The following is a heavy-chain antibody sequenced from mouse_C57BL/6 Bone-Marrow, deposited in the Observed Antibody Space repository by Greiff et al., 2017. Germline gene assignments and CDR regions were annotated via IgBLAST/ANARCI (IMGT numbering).Heavy chain of an antibody. CDR2: ILPGSGST. CDR3: AREGTTTGLGLYYYAMDY. Sequence: VQRVESGAELMKPGASVKLSCKATGYTFTGYWIEWVKQRPGHGLEWIGEILPGSGSTNYNEKFKGKATFTADTSSNTAYMQLSSLTTEDSAIYYCAREGTTTGLGLYYYAMDYWGQGTSVTVSS. J-gene: IGHJ4*01. CDR1: GYTFTGYW. D-gene: IGHD1-1*01. V-gene: IGHV1-9*01.